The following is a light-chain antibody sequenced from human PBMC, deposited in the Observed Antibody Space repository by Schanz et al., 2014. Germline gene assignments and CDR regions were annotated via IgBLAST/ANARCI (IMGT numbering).Light chain of an antibody. Sequence: QSALTQPASVSGSPGQSITISCTGTSSDVGGYNYVSWYQQHPGKAPKLIIYDVSNRPSGVSNRFSGSKSGNTASLTISGLQAEDEADYYCCSYAGSSTHVVFGGGTKLTVL. CDR1: SSDVGGYNY. CDR2: DVS. CDR3: CSYAGSSTHVV. J-gene: IGLJ2*01. V-gene: IGLV2-14*01.